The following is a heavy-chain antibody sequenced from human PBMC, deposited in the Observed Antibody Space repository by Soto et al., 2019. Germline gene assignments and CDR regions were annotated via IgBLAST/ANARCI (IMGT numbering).Heavy chain of an antibody. CDR2: IYYSGST. D-gene: IGHD3-10*01. J-gene: IGHJ6*02. CDR3: ARGVPEVRGVIDYYYYGMDV. CDR1: GGSISSGGYY. V-gene: IGHV4-31*03. Sequence: PSDTLSLTCTVSGGSISSGGYYWSWIRQHPGKGLEWIGYIYYSGSTYYNPSLKSRVTISVDTSKNQFSLKLSSVTAADTAVYYCARGVPEVRGVIDYYYYGMDVWGQGTTVTVSS.